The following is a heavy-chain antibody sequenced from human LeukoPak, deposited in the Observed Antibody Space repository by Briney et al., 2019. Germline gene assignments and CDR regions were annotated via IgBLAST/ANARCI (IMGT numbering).Heavy chain of an antibody. D-gene: IGHD3-22*01. CDR1: GGSISSYY. V-gene: IGHV4-59*01. J-gene: IGHJ4*02. Sequence: SETLSLTCTVSGGSISSYYWSWIRQPPGKGLEWIGYIYYSGSTNYNPSLKSRVTISEDTSKNQFSLKLSSVTAADTAVYYCARVLHYYDSSGYYSGLIDYWGQGTLVTVSS. CDR3: ARVLHYYDSSGYYSGLIDY. CDR2: IYYSGST.